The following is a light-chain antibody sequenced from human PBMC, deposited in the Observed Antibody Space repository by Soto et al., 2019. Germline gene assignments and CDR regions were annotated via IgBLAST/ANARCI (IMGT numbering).Light chain of an antibody. Sequence: QAVVTQEPSLTVSPGGTVTLTCASNTEAVTNANQPNWFQQRPGQAPKALIYSTSYKYSWTPARFSGSLLGGKAALTLSSVQPEDEADYYCLLYFGIGAPRVYGGGTKLTVL. CDR2: STS. CDR1: TEAVTNANQ. V-gene: IGLV7-43*01. CDR3: LLYFGIGAPRV. J-gene: IGLJ2*01.